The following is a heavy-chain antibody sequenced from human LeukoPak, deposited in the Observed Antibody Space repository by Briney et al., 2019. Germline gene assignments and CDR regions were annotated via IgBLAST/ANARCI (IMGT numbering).Heavy chain of an antibody. V-gene: IGHV4-31*03. J-gene: IGHJ6*02. CDR2: IYYSGST. CDR1: GGSISSGGYY. Sequence: PSETLSRTCTVSGGSISSGGYYWSWIRQHPGKGLEWIGYIYYSGSTYYNPSLKSRVTISVDTSKNQFSLKLSSVTAADTAVYYCAREKAAGSQYYYYYYGMDVWGQGTTVTVSS. D-gene: IGHD6-13*01. CDR3: AREKAAGSQYYYYYYGMDV.